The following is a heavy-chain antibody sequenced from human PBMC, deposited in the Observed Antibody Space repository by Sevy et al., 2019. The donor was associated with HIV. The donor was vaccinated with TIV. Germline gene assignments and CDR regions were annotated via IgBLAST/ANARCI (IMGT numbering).Heavy chain of an antibody. J-gene: IGHJ3*02. V-gene: IGHV3-23*01. Sequence: GGSLRLSCAASGFTFNNYALTWVRQAPGKGLEWVSTISGSGARTDYADSVRGRFTISRDNSKNTLYLQMRSLRAEDTATYFCAKNLLTTVTTDDAFDIWGQRTLVTVSS. CDR1: GFTFNNYA. CDR2: ISGSGART. D-gene: IGHD4-4*01. CDR3: AKNLLTTVTTDDAFDI.